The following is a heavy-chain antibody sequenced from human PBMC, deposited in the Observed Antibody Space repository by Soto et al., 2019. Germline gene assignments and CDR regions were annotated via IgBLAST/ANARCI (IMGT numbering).Heavy chain of an antibody. Sequence: GALRLSCTGSGFPFANFFMSWFRQAPGKGLEWVGFIRSQPYGGTTQYAASVRGRFTISRDDSKGIAYLQMNSLKSEDSGVYYFIGGSPFWGRATLVPVPS. CDR2: IRSQPYGGTT. D-gene: IGHD3-10*01. CDR1: GFPFANFF. CDR3: IGGSPF. V-gene: IGHV3-49*03. J-gene: IGHJ1*01.